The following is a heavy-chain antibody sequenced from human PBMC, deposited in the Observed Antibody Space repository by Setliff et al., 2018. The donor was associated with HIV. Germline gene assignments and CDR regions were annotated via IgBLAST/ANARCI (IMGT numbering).Heavy chain of an antibody. CDR2: INAGSGNT. J-gene: IGHJ4*02. CDR1: GYTFTSYS. D-gene: IGHD6-19*01. CDR3: ARVFSGISGWFLFDY. Sequence: GASVKVSCKASGYTFTSYSLHWVRQAPGQRLEWMGWINAGSGNTKYSQKFQGRVSITRDTSARTAYMGLSSLRSEDTAVYYCARVFSGISGWFLFDYWGQGTLVTVSS. V-gene: IGHV1-3*01.